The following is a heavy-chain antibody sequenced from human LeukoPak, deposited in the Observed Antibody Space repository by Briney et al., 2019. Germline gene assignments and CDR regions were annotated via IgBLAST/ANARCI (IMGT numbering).Heavy chain of an antibody. CDR2: ISSGSTI. D-gene: IGHD5-18*01. CDR3: ARTVDTAMSAMYYFDY. J-gene: IGHJ4*02. V-gene: IGHV3-69-1*01. Sequence: GGSLRLSCAASGFTFSDYTMTWVRQAPGKGLEWVASISSGSTIYYADSVKGRFTISRDNAKNSLYLQMNSLRAEDTAVYYCARTVDTAMSAMYYFDYWGQGTLVTVSS. CDR1: GFTFSDYT.